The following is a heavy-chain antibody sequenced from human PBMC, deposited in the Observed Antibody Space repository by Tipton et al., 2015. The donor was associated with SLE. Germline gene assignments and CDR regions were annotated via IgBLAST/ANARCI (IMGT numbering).Heavy chain of an antibody. CDR3: ARHISGGGADYGDPAGGFDL. Sequence: LRLSCTVSGGSISSYYWSWIRQPPGKGLEWIGYIYSTGSTNYNPSLKSRVTISVDTSKNQFSLKLSSVTAADTAVYYCARHISGGGADYGDPAGGFDLWGRGTLVTVSS. J-gene: IGHJ2*01. CDR1: GGSISSYY. V-gene: IGHV4-59*08. CDR2: IYSTGST. D-gene: IGHD4-17*01.